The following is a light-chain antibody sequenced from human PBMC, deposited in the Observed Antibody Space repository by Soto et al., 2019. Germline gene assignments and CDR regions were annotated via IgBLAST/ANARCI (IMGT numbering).Light chain of an antibody. CDR3: QKYNSAPRT. CDR2: AAS. Sequence: DIQMTQSPSSLSASVGDRVTITCRASQGISNYLAWYQQKPGKVPKLLLYAASTLQSGVPSRFSGSGSETDFTLTIRSLQPEDVATYYCQKYNSAPRTFRQGTRLEIK. J-gene: IGKJ5*01. CDR1: QGISNY. V-gene: IGKV1-27*01.